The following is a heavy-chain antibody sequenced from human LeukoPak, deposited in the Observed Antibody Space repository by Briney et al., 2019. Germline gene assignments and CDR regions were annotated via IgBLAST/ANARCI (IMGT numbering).Heavy chain of an antibody. J-gene: IGHJ6*03. CDR1: GFTVSSNY. CDR2: TYSGGST. Sequence: GGSLRLSCAASGFTVSSNYMSWVRQAPGKGLEWVSFTYSGGSTYYADSVKGRFTISRDNSKNTLYLQMNSLRAEDTAVYYCAKDPNFYYCMDVWGKGTTVTISS. V-gene: IGHV3-66*01. CDR3: AKDPNFYYCMDV.